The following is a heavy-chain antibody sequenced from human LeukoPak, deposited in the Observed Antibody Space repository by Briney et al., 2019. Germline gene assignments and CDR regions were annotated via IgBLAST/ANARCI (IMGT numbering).Heavy chain of an antibody. CDR3: ARHVSSGAAAGRIDY. CDR2: LYQSGRT. CDR1: GDSIRSGGYY. Sequence: SETLSLTCTVSGDSIRSGGYYWSWTRQPPGKGLEWIGYLYQSGRTHYNPSLKSRVTISVDRSKNQFSLKLTSVTAADTAVYYCARHVSSGAAAGRIDYWGQGTLVTVSS. J-gene: IGHJ4*02. D-gene: IGHD6-13*01. V-gene: IGHV4-30-2*01.